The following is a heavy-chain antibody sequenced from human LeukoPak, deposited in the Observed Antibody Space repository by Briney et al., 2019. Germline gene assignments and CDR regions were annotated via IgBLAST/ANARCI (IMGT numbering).Heavy chain of an antibody. V-gene: IGHV3-30*02. Sequence: PGGSLRLSCAASGFTFSSYAMSWVRQAPGKGLEWVAFIRYDGSNKYYADSVKGRFTISRDNSKNTLYLQMNSLRAEDTAVYYCAKSPGYSGYDSFDYWGQGTLVTVSS. CDR1: GFTFSSYA. D-gene: IGHD5-12*01. CDR3: AKSPGYSGYDSFDY. CDR2: IRYDGSNK. J-gene: IGHJ4*02.